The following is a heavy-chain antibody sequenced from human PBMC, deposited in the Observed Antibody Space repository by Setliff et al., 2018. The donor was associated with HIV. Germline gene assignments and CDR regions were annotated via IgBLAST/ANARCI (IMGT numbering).Heavy chain of an antibody. Sequence: LVTVSCKASGGTFSSYALNWVRQAPGQGLEWMGGIIPIFGTRNYAPKFPGRITIPTDESTRTAYMELSSLRSEDTAVYYIARGHSYGDPYSGSYGAFDTWGQVTKGTVSS. D-gene: IGHD1-26*01. CDR3: ARGHSYGDPYSGSYGAFDT. CDR2: IIPIFGTR. V-gene: IGHV1-69*05. J-gene: IGHJ3*02. CDR1: GGTFSSYA.